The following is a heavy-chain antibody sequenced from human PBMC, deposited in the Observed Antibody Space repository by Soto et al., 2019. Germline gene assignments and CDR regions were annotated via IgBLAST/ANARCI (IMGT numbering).Heavy chain of an antibody. CDR2: ISYDGSNK. J-gene: IGHJ4*02. D-gene: IGHD2-15*01. CDR3: VKDNVGVYCSGGSCYFDY. CDR1: GFTFSSYG. V-gene: IGHV3-30*18. Sequence: GGSLRLSCAASGFTFSSYGMHWVRQAPGKGLEWVAVISYDGSNKYYADSVKGRFTISRDNAKNSLYLQMTSLRAEDTALYYCVKDNVGVYCSGGSCYFDYWGQGSLVTVS.